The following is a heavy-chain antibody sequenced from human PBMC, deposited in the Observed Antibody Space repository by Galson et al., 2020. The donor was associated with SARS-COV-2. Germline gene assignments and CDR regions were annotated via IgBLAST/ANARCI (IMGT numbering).Heavy chain of an antibody. V-gene: IGHV4-39*01. D-gene: IGHD5-12*01. Sequence: SETLSLTCSVTGVSISTDYYWGWLRQSPEKGLEWIGSISYRGTTYDNPSLKSRVTMSVDTSRNLLSLKMASVTAADTAVYYCARHRQDGYNLDYFDYWGQGTLVAVSS. J-gene: IGHJ4*02. CDR3: ARHRQDGYNLDYFDY. CDR2: ISYRGTT. CDR1: GVSISTDYY.